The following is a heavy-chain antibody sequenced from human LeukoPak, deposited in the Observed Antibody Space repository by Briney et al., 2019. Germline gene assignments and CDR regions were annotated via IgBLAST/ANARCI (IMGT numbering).Heavy chain of an antibody. CDR2: IYYSGSP. CDR3: ASAHPHFDY. J-gene: IGHJ4*02. CDR1: GGSISSYY. Sequence: SETLSLTCTVSGGSISSYYWSWIRQPPGKGLEWIGYIYYSGSPNYNPSLKSRVTISVDTSKNQFSLKLSSVTAADTDVYYCASAHPHFDYWGQGTLVTVSS. V-gene: IGHV4-59*01.